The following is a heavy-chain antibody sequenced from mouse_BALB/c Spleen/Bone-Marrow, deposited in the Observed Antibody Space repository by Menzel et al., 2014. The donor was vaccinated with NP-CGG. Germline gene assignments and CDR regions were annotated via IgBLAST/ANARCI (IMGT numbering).Heavy chain of an antibody. CDR3: ARSLYGYDWYFDV. V-gene: IGHV1-14*01. CDR2: INPYNDDT. J-gene: IGHJ1*01. Sequence: EVQLQQSGPELVKPGASVKMSCKASGYTFTSYVVHWVKQEPGQGLEWIGNINPYNDDTMYNEKFKGKATLTSDKSSSTAYMELSSLTSEDSAVYYCARSLYGYDWYFDVWGAGTTVTVSS. D-gene: IGHD2-2*01. CDR1: GYTFTSYV.